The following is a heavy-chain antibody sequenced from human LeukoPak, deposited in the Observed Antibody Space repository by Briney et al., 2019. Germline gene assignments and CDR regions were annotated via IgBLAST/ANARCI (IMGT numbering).Heavy chain of an antibody. CDR2: IYYSGST. Sequence: PSETLSLTCTVSGVSISSSSYYWGWIRQPPGKGLEWIGSIYYSGSTYYNPSLKSRVTISVDTSKNQFSLKLSSVTAADTAVYYCARLAKVGATNNDYWGQGTLVTVSS. D-gene: IGHD1-26*01. CDR1: GVSISSSSYY. V-gene: IGHV4-39*01. J-gene: IGHJ4*02. CDR3: ARLAKVGATNNDY.